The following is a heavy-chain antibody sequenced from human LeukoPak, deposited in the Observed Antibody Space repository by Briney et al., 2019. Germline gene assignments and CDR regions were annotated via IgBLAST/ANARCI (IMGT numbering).Heavy chain of an antibody. CDR2: INSDGSIT. J-gene: IGHJ4*02. V-gene: IGHV3-74*01. CDR3: AKEFCSGGSCNLDY. D-gene: IGHD2-15*01. CDR1: AFTFSTYW. Sequence: GGSLRLSCAASAFTFSTYWMHWVRQAPGKGLVWVSRINSDGSITNYADSVKGRFTISRDNAKNSLYLQMNSLRAEDTAVYYCAKEFCSGGSCNLDYWGQGTLVTVSS.